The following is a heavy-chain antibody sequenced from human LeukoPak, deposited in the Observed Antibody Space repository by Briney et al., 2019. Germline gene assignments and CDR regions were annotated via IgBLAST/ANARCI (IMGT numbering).Heavy chain of an antibody. CDR1: GGSFSGYY. CDR3: ASTYYYDSSGYYYPPGDY. Sequence: SETLSLTWAVYGGSFSGYYWSWIRQPPGKGLEWIGEINHSGSTNYNPSLKSRVTISVDTSKNQFSLKLSSVTAADTAVYYCASTYYYDSSGYYYPPGDYWGQGTLVTVSS. J-gene: IGHJ4*02. CDR2: INHSGST. V-gene: IGHV4-34*01. D-gene: IGHD3-22*01.